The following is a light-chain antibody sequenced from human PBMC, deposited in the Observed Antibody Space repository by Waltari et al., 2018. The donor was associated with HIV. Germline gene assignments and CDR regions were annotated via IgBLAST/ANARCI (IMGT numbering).Light chain of an antibody. Sequence: QSALTQPRSVSGSPGQSVTISCTGTRRDVGGYNYVSWYKRHTGKAPKLMIYDVNKRPSGVPDRFSGSKSGNTASLTISGLQSEDEADYYCCSYAGISTFVVFGGGTKLTVL. J-gene: IGLJ2*01. CDR2: DVN. V-gene: IGLV2-11*01. CDR3: CSYAGISTFVV. CDR1: RRDVGGYNY.